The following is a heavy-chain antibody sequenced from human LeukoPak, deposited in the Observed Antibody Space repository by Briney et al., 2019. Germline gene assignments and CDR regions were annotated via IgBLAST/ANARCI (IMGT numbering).Heavy chain of an antibody. V-gene: IGHV4-61*01. J-gene: IGHJ2*01. CDR2: IYYSRST. Sequence: SETLSLTCTASGFSVSSGWFYWSWIRPPKGMGLVWRGYIYYSRSTNSNPSLKRRVTISVDTSKNQFSLELSPVTAADTAVYYCARGSPPLLYYDSSGYYLAPFDRWGRGTLVTVSS. D-gene: IGHD3-22*01. CDR3: ARGSPPLLYYDSSGYYLAPFDR. CDR1: GFSVSSGWFY.